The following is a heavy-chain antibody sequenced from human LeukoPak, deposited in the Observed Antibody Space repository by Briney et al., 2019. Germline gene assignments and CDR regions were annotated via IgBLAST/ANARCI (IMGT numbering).Heavy chain of an antibody. J-gene: IGHJ6*02. CDR3: ARDHDSSGYYLPPYYYGMDV. V-gene: IGHV3-53*01. CDR1: GFTVSSNY. Sequence: GGSLRLSCAASGFTVSSNYMSWVRQAPGKGLEWVSVIYSGGSTYYADSVKGRFTISRDNSKNTLYLQMNSLRAEDTAVYYCARDHDSSGYYLPPYYYGMDVWGQGTTVTVSS. CDR2: IYSGGST. D-gene: IGHD3-22*01.